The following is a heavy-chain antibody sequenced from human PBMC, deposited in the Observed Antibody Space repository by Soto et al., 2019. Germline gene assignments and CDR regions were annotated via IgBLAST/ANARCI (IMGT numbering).Heavy chain of an antibody. V-gene: IGHV1-69*13. CDR2: IIPIFGTA. CDR1: GGTFSSYA. D-gene: IGHD3-22*01. J-gene: IGHJ6*02. Sequence: SVKVSCKASGGTFSSYAISWVRQAPGQGLEWMGGIIPIFGTANYAQKFQGGVTITADESTSTAYMELSSLRSEDTAVYYLARDRGYDSSGYYPRRPRSHDYYYGMDVWGQGTTVTVSS. CDR3: ARDRGYDSSGYYPRRPRSHDYYYGMDV.